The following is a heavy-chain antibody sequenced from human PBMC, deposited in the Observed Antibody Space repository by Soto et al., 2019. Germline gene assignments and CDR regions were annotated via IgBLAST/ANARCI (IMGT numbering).Heavy chain of an antibody. CDR3: ASQTIAAAFNNWFDP. J-gene: IGHJ5*02. V-gene: IGHV3-7*01. CDR2: IKQDGREK. CDR1: GFTFSSYW. D-gene: IGHD6-13*01. Sequence: PGGSLRLSCAASGFTFSSYWMSWVRQAPGKGLEWVANIKQDGREKYYVDSVKGRLTNSRDNAKNSLYLQMNSLRAEDTAVYYCASQTIAAAFNNWFDPWGQGTLVTVSS.